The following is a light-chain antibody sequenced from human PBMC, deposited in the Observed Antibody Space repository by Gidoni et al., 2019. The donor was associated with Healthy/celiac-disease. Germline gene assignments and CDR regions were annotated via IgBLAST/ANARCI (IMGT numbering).Light chain of an antibody. CDR2: LGS. CDR3: MQALQTPLT. J-gene: IGKJ4*01. V-gene: IGKV2-28*01. CDR1: QSLLHSNGYNY. Sequence: DIVMTQSPLSLPVTPGEPASISCKSSQSLLHSNGYNYLAGYLQRPGQSPQLLLYLGSILASGVPDRFSGSGSGTDFTLKISRVEAEYVGVYYCMQALQTPLTFGGGTKVEIK.